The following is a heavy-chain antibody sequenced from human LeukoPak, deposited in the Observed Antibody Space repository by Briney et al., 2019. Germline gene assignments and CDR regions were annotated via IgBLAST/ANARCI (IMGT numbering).Heavy chain of an antibody. J-gene: IGHJ2*01. CDR2: VSQSGNT. CDR1: GDSITSRDHY. Sequence: SQTLSLTCTLSGDSITSRDHYWVWIRQSPGKGLEWIGSVSQSGNTYYKSSLKSRVTVSLDTSKNEFSLTLTSVTAADTAEYYCARHLYYSASAFWYIDLWGRGPLVIVSP. D-gene: IGHD3-10*01. V-gene: IGHV4-39*01. CDR3: ARHLYYSASAFWYIDL.